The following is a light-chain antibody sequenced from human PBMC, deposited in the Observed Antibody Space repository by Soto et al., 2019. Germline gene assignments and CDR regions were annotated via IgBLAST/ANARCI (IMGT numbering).Light chain of an antibody. Sequence: DIQMTQSPSTLSASVGDRVTSTARPIKRFTNALPWYRQNPGKAPKLLIFDASSLRSGVPSRFSGSGSGTEFTLTISSLQPEDFATYYCQQHNPYSPYTFGQGTKLEIK. CDR2: DAS. CDR1: KRFTNA. V-gene: IGKV1-5*03. J-gene: IGKJ2*01. CDR3: QQHNPYSPYT.